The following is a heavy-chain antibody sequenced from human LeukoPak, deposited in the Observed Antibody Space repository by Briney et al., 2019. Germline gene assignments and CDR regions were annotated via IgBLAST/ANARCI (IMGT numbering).Heavy chain of an antibody. CDR1: GFTFDDYA. V-gene: IGHV3-9*01. CDR2: ISWNSGSI. J-gene: IGHJ4*02. CDR3: AKDIGDY. Sequence: AGGSLRLSCAASGFTFDDYAMHWVRQAPGKGLEWVSGISWNSGSIGYADSVKGRFTISRDNAKNSLYLQMNSLRAEDTALYYCAKDIGDYWGQGTLVTVSS. D-gene: IGHD3-10*01.